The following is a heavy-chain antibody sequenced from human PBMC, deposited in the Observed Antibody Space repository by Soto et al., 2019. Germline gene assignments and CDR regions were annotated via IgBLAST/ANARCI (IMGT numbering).Heavy chain of an antibody. D-gene: IGHD6-13*01. CDR2: ISGFGTNT. CDR3: ERFGCQQLPQGY. V-gene: IGHV3-23*01. CDR1: GFTFSNYA. J-gene: IGHJ4*02. Sequence: GGSLRLSCAASGFTFSNYAMTWVRQAPGKGLEWVSLISGFGTNTFYADSVKGRFTISRDNSKNTLYLQMNSLRAEDTAVYYCERFGCQQLPQGYWGQGTLVTVSS.